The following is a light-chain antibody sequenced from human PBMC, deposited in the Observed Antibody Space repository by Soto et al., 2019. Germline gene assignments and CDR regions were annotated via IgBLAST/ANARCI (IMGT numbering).Light chain of an antibody. CDR3: SSYTSGSAWV. CDR1: SSDIGGYNY. CDR2: DVN. J-gene: IGLJ3*02. Sequence: QSALTQPASVSGSPGQSITISCTGTSSDIGGYNYVSWHQQHPGKAPKLMIDDVNNRPSGVSNRFSGSKSGNTASLTISGLQAEDEADYYCSSYTSGSAWVFGGGTKLTVL. V-gene: IGLV2-14*01.